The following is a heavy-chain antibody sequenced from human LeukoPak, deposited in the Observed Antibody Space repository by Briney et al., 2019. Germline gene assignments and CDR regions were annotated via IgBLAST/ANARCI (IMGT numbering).Heavy chain of an antibody. D-gene: IGHD3-22*01. CDR2: INPSGGST. CDR3: AREVYDSSGSTLTDY. Sequence: ASVKVSCKASGYTFTSYYMHWVRQAPGQGLEWMGIINPSGGSTSYAQKFQGRVTMTRDTSTSTVYMELSSLGSEDTAVYYCAREVYDSSGSTLTDYWGQGTLVTVSS. CDR1: GYTFTSYY. V-gene: IGHV1-46*01. J-gene: IGHJ4*02.